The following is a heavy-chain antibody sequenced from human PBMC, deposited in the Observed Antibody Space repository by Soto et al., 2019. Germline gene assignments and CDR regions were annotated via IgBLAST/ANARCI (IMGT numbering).Heavy chain of an antibody. CDR2: IWYDGSEK. Sequence: ESGGGVVQPGTSLRLSCAASGFPFSSYGMHWVRQAPGKGLEWVTVIWYDGSEKRYADSVTSRFTISRDNSKNTLLLQMKGLRRADPALYYCAKLYGSRKEGLRGVPAWGPGPRLIVSS. D-gene: IGHD2-8*01. CDR3: AKLYGSRKEGLRGVPA. CDR1: GFPFSSYG. V-gene: IGHV3-33*06. J-gene: IGHJ5*01.